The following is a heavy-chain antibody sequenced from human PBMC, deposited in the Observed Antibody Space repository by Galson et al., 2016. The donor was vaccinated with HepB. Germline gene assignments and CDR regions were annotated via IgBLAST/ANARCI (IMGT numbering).Heavy chain of an antibody. CDR2: ISGSGGTT. V-gene: IGHV3-23*01. Sequence: SLRLSCAGSGFTFSSHAMSWVRQAPGKGLEWVSVISGSGGTTYYADSVKGRFTISRDDADNSVYLQMDSLRVEDTAVYYCARDYYGTGRGDFDYWGQGTLVTVSS. CDR3: ARDYYGTGRGDFDY. D-gene: IGHD3-10*01. CDR1: GFTFSSHA. J-gene: IGHJ4*02.